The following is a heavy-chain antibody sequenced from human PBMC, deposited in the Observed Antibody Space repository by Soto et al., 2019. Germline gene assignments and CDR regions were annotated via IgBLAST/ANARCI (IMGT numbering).Heavy chain of an antibody. J-gene: IGHJ4*02. V-gene: IGHV4-34*01. Sequence: SQTLSLTCAVYGGSFSGYYWSWIRQPPGKGLEWIGEINHSGSTNYNPSIKSRVTISVDTSKNQFSLKLRSVTAADTAVYYCARPPYPHRTYCSGGSCRHGRFSPFDYWGQGTLVTVSS. CDR3: ARPPYPHRTYCSGGSCRHGRFSPFDY. D-gene: IGHD2-15*01. CDR1: GGSFSGYY. CDR2: INHSGST.